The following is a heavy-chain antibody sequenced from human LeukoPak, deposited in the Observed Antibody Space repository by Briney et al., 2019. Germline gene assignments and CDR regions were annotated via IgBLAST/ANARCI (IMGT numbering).Heavy chain of an antibody. CDR1: GGSISSNFY. Sequence: TSETLSLTCSVSGGSISSNFYWGWIRQPPGKGLEWIANIYDSGSTYYNPPLKSRVTMSVDTSKNQFFLRLSSVTAADTAVYFCARGPYSYDSSGAFDIWGQGTMVTVSS. D-gene: IGHD3-22*01. CDR3: ARGPYSYDSSGAFDI. V-gene: IGHV4-39*01. CDR2: IYDSGST. J-gene: IGHJ3*02.